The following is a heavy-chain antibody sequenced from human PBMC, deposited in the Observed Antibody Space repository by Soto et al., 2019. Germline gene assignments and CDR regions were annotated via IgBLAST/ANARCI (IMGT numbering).Heavy chain of an antibody. J-gene: IGHJ1*01. CDR1: GGSITSGGYY. CDR2: VRHSGST. CDR3: VRGILS. V-gene: IGHV4-31*03. Sequence: SETLSLTCNVSGGSITSGGYYWTWIRQHPGKGLEWIGNVRHSGSTFYNPSLKSRVSITVDTSKNQFCLKLSSVTAADTAVYFCVRGILSWGQGTLVTVS.